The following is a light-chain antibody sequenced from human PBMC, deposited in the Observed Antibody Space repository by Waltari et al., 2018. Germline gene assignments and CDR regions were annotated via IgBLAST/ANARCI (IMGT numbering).Light chain of an antibody. CDR3: QQLNSYPLLT. J-gene: IGKJ4*01. CDR2: SAS. Sequence: IQLTPSPSSLSASVGDRVTITCRASQGMSSYLAWYQQKPGKAPKLLIYSASTLQSGVPSRFSGSGSGTDFTLTINSLQPEDFATYYCQQLNSYPLLTFGGGTKVEIK. V-gene: IGKV1-9*01. CDR1: QGMSSY.